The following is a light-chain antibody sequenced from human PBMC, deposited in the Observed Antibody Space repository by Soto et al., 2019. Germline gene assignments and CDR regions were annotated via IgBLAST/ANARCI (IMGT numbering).Light chain of an antibody. CDR3: MQALQTPWT. CDR1: QSLLHSNGYNY. CDR2: LGS. J-gene: IGKJ1*01. V-gene: IGKV2-28*01. Sequence: DIVMTQSPLSLPVTPGEPASISCRSSQSLLHSNGYNYLDWYLQKPGQSPQLLIYLGSNRASGVPDRFSGSGSGTDFTLKISRVEAEDVGVYYRMQALQTPWTFGQGTKV.